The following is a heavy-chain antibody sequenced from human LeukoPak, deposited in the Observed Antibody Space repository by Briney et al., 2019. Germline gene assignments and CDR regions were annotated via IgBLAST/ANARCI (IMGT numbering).Heavy chain of an antibody. J-gene: IGHJ4*02. CDR1: GYAFTSYG. D-gene: IGHD3-3*01. V-gene: IGHV1-18*01. CDR3: ARELRFLEWFRGLDY. CDR2: ISAYNGNT. Sequence: ASVKVSCKASGYAFTSYGISWVRQAPGQGLEWMGWISAYNGNTNYAQKLQGRVTMTTDTSTSTAYMELRSLRSDDTAVYYCARELRFLEWFRGLDYWGQGTLVTVSS.